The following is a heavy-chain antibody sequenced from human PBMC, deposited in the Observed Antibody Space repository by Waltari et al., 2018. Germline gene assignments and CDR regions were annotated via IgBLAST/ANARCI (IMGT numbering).Heavy chain of an antibody. CDR2: ISNNGDTT. Sequence: EVQLVESGGGFVQSGGSLRLSCSVSGFLFSNYAMHWVRQAPGKGLEYVSAISNNGDTTYYIDSVKGRFSISRDNSKNTLYLQVNSLTTEDSAVYYCVKLSSDIWGQGTRVTVSS. CDR1: GFLFSNYA. CDR3: VKLSSDI. V-gene: IGHV3-64D*08. J-gene: IGHJ4*02. D-gene: IGHD3-16*02.